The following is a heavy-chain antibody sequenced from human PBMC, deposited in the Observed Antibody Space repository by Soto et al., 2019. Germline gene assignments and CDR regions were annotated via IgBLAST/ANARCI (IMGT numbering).Heavy chain of an antibody. V-gene: IGHV3-33*01. CDR1: GFTFSSYG. D-gene: IGHD2-2*01. Sequence: PGGSLRLSCAASGFTFSSYGMHWVRQAPGKGLEWVAVIWYDGSNKYYADSVKGRFTISRDNSKNTLYLQMNSLRAEDTAVYYCARDPGGRVPAANSYYYYYGMDVWGQWTTVTVSS. J-gene: IGHJ6*02. CDR3: ARDPGGRVPAANSYYYYYGMDV. CDR2: IWYDGSNK.